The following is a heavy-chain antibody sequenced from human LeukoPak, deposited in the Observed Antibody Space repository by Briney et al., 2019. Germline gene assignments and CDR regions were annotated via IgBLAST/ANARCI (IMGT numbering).Heavy chain of an antibody. Sequence: GGSLRLSCAASGFTFSSYWMHWVRQAPGKGLVWVSRINSDGSSTSYADSVKGRFTISRDNAKNSLYLQMNSLRAEDTAVYYCARVVDDSSGFDYWGQGTLVTVSS. CDR2: INSDGSST. CDR1: GFTFSSYW. V-gene: IGHV3-74*01. J-gene: IGHJ4*02. CDR3: ARVVDDSSGFDY. D-gene: IGHD3-22*01.